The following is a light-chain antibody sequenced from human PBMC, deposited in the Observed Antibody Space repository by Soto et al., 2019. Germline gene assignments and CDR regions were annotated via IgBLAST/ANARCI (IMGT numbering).Light chain of an antibody. CDR2: AAS. CDR3: QQSYSTPYT. J-gene: IGKJ2*01. CDR1: QSISSY. Sequence: DSQMTQSPSSLSASVGDRVTITCRASQSISSYLNWYQQKPGKAPKLLIYAASSLQSGVPSRFSGSGSGTDFTLTISSLQPEDFATYYCQQSYSTPYTFGQGTKLASK. V-gene: IGKV1-39*01.